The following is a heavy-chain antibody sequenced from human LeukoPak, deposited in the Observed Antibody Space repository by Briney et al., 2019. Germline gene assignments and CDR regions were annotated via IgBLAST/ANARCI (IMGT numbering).Heavy chain of an antibody. D-gene: IGHD6-19*01. Sequence: GGSLRLSCAASGFTFSSYSMNWVRQAPGKGLEWVSSISSSSSYIYYTDSVKGRFTISRDNAKNSLYLQMNSLRAEDTAVYYCARDPSSGWYLKGWFDPWGQGTLVTVSS. V-gene: IGHV3-21*01. CDR1: GFTFSSYS. CDR2: ISSSSSYI. CDR3: ARDPSSGWYLKGWFDP. J-gene: IGHJ5*02.